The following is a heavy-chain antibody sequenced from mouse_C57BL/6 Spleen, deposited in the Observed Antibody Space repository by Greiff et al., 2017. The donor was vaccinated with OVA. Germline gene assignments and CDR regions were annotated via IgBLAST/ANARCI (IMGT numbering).Heavy chain of an antibody. D-gene: IGHD3-2*02. CDR1: GYTFTSYW. Sequence: QVQLQQPGAELVRPGSSVKLSCKASGYTFTSYWMHWVKQRPIQGLEWIGNIDPSDSETHYNQKFKDKATLTVDKSSSTAYMQLSSLTSEDSAVDYCARSAAQATSWFAYWGQGTLVTVSA. V-gene: IGHV1-52*01. CDR2: IDPSDSET. CDR3: ARSAAQATSWFAY. J-gene: IGHJ3*01.